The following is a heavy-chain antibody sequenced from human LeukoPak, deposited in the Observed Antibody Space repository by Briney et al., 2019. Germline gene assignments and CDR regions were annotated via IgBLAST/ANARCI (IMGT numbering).Heavy chain of an antibody. V-gene: IGHV3-48*03. CDR3: ARDSRDDWKGSGIGY. D-gene: IGHD3-10*01. J-gene: IGHJ4*02. Sequence: GGSLRLSCAASGFTFSGYEMNWVRQAPGKGLEWVSYISSSGSTIYYADSVKGRFTISRDNAKNSLYLQMNSLRAEDTAVYYCARDSRDDWKGSGIGYWGQGTLVTVSS. CDR1: GFTFSGYE. CDR2: ISSSGSTI.